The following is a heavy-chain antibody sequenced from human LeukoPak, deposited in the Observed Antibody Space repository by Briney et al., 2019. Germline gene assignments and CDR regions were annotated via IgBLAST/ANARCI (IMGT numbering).Heavy chain of an antibody. CDR2: FDPEDGET. CDR3: ATSAEKVGATESSPSGAFDI. CDR1: GYTLTELS. V-gene: IGHV1-24*01. J-gene: IGHJ3*02. D-gene: IGHD1-26*01. Sequence: ASVKVSCKVSGYTLTELSMHWVRQAPGKGLEWMGGFDPEDGETIYAQKFQGRVTMTEDTSTDIAYMELSSLRSEDTAVYYCATSAEKVGATESSPSGAFDIWGQGTMVTVSS.